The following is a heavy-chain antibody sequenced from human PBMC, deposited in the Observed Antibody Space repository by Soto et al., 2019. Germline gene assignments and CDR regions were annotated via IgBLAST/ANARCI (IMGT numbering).Heavy chain of an antibody. CDR2: IYYSGST. CDR1: GGSISSSSYY. CDR3: ARHGDCTNGVCSYNVDYLDY. D-gene: IGHD2-8*01. V-gene: IGHV4-39*01. Sequence: QLQLQESGPGLVKPSETMSLTCPFSGGSISSSSYYWGWSRQPPGKGLEWIGSIYYSGSTYYNPSHKSRVTVSVDTSKNQCSLKLSSGTAAYTAVYYCARHGDCTNGVCSYNVDYLDYWGQGTMVTVSS. J-gene: IGHJ4*02.